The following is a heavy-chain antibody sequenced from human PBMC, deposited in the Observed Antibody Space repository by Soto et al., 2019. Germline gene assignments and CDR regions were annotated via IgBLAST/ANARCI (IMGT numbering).Heavy chain of an antibody. V-gene: IGHV1-18*01. Sequence: ASVTVSCKASGYTFNTYGISWVRQAPGQGLEWMGWSSTNKRDTKYAQNLQGRVTMTTDTSTSTAYMELRSLRSDDTAVYYCARGIYFDYWGQGALVTVSS. CDR3: ARGIYFDY. J-gene: IGHJ4*02. CDR2: SSTNKRDT. CDR1: GYTFNTYG.